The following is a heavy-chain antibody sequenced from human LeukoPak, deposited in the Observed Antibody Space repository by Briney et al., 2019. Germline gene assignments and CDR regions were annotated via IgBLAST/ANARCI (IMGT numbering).Heavy chain of an antibody. CDR1: GYTFTGYY. CDR3: ARAEPKVAAFDY. V-gene: IGHV1-2*02. J-gene: IGHJ4*02. CDR2: IDPNSGGT. D-gene: IGHD6-19*01. Sequence: ASVKVSCKASGYTFTGYYMHWVRQAPGQGLEWMGWIDPNSGGTNYAQKFQGRVTMTRDTSISIAYMELSRLRSDDTAVYYCARAEPKVAAFDYWGQGTLVTVSS.